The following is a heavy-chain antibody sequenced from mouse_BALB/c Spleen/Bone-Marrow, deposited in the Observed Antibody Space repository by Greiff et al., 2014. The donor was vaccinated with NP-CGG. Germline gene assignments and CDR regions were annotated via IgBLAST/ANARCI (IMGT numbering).Heavy chain of an antibody. V-gene: IGHV1-9*01. J-gene: IGHJ4*01. CDR3: ARGDWDFAMDY. D-gene: IGHD4-1*01. Sequence: VQVVESGAELMKPGASVKISCKATGYTFSSYWIEWVKQRPGHGLEWIGEILPGSGNIYFNEKFKGRATFTADTSSTTAYMQLNSLTSEDSAVDYCARGDWDFAMDYWGQGTSVTVSS. CDR2: ILPGSGNI. CDR1: GYTFSSYW.